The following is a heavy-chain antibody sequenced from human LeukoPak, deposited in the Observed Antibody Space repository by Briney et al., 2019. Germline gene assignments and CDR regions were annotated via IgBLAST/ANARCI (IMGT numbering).Heavy chain of an antibody. Sequence: GGSLRLSCAASGFTFSSYSMNWVRQAPGKGLEWVLSISSSSSYIYYADLVKVRFTISRDNVNTSLYLQMNSLRAEDTAVYYCPRPMEGYSGSGSWYFDYWGQGTLVTVSS. CDR1: GFTFSSYS. CDR2: ISSSSSYI. J-gene: IGHJ4*02. V-gene: IGHV3-21*01. CDR3: PRPMEGYSGSGSWYFDY. D-gene: IGHD3-10*01.